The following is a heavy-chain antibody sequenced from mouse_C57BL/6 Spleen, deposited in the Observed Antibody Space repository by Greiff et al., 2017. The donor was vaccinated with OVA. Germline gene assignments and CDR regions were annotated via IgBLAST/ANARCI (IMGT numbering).Heavy chain of an antibody. D-gene: IGHD2-4*01. CDR1: GYTFTDYY. CDR3: ARGGLRRDFDY. V-gene: IGHV1-76*01. CDR2: IYPGSGNT. Sequence: VQLVESGAELVRPGASVKLSCKASGYTFTDYYINWVKQRPGQGLEWIARIYPGSGNTYYNEKFKGKATLTAEKSSSTAYMQLSSLTSEDSAVYFCARGGLRRDFDYWGQGTTLTVSS. J-gene: IGHJ2*01.